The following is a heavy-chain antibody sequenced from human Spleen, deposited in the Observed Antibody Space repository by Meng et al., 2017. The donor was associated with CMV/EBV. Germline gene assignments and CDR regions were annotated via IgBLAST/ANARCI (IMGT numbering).Heavy chain of an antibody. CDR3: ARRTFSSSGDY. V-gene: IGHV3-53*01. Sequence: GESLKISCAASGFTVSNNYMSWVRQAPGKGLEWVSLIYTGGNTYYADSVKGRFTISRDNSKNTLYLQMNSLRVEDTALYYCARRTFSSSGDYWGQGTLVTVSS. CDR1: GFTVSNNY. D-gene: IGHD3-10*01. CDR2: IYTGGNT. J-gene: IGHJ4*02.